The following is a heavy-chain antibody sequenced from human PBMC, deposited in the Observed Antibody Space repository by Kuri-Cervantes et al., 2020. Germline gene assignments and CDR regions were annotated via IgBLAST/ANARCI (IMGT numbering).Heavy chain of an antibody. V-gene: IGHV3-48*01. D-gene: IGHD4-23*01. CDR3: ARGPRWPHPCYFDY. CDR2: ITSSSSTI. J-gene: IGHJ4*03. CDR1: GFSFSSYY. Sequence: GESLKISCVASGFSFSSYYMNWVRQAPGKGLEWVSYITSSSSTIYYADSVQGRFTISRDNAKNSLYLQMNSLRAEDTAVYYCARGPRWPHPCYFDYWGQGTLVTVSS.